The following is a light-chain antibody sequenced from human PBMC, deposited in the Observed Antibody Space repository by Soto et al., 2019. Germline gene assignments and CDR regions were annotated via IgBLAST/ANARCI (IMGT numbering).Light chain of an antibody. CDR2: VAS. Sequence: EIQMTQSPSSLSAAGGDRVTITCRASQTISNYLNWYQQKPGKAPNLLIYVASYLQGGVPSRFSGSGSGTGFALTISSLQPEDFATYYCQQSYSTPLPFGGGTKVDI. CDR3: QQSYSTPLP. V-gene: IGKV1-39*01. J-gene: IGKJ4*01. CDR1: QTISNY.